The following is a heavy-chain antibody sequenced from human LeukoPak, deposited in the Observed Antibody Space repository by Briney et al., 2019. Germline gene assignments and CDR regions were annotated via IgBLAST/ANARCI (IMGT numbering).Heavy chain of an antibody. CDR1: GFTFINYN. Sequence: PGGSLRLSCAASGFTFINYNMNWVRQAPGKGLEWVSFISASSNTKNYADSVKGRFTISRDNAKNSLYLQMNSLRDEDTAVYYCALCYDRGYWGQGTLVTVSS. D-gene: IGHD2-8*01. CDR3: ALCYDRGY. CDR2: ISASSNTK. J-gene: IGHJ4*02. V-gene: IGHV3-48*02.